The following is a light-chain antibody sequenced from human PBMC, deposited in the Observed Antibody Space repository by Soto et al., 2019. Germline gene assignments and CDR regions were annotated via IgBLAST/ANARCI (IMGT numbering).Light chain of an antibody. V-gene: IGLV2-23*02. CDR1: SSDVGSYNL. CDR2: EVS. Sequence: QSALTQPASVSGSPGQSITISCTGTSSDVGSYNLVSWYQQHPGKAPKLIIYEVSKRPSGVSNRFSGSKSGNTASLTISGLQSEDEAHYHCCSYAGSSTLFGGGTQLTVL. CDR3: CSYAGSSTL. J-gene: IGLJ2*01.